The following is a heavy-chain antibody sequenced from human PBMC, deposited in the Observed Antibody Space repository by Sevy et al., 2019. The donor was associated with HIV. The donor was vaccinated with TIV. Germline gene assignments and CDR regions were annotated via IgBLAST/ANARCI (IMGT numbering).Heavy chain of an antibody. CDR2: INTYNGNT. J-gene: IGHJ6*02. V-gene: IGHV1-18*01. CDR3: ARDKSVQVIFGVVRYNYGMDV. CDR1: GYTLSSYG. D-gene: IGHD3-3*01. Sequence: ASVKVSCKASGYTLSSYGISWVRQAPGQGLEWMGWINTYNGNTKYAQKLQGRTTMTTDTATSTAYLEVRSLRSEDTAVDYCARDKSVQVIFGVVRYNYGMDVWGQGTTVTVSS.